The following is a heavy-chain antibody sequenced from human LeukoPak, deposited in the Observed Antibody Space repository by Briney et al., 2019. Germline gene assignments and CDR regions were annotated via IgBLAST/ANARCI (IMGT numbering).Heavy chain of an antibody. Sequence: GGSLRLSCAVSGFTFRSYSMNWVRQAPGKGLEWVSYISSSSTTIYYADSVKGRFTVSRDNAKNSLYLQMNNLKVEDTAVYYCARAMTTEANDYWGQGTLVTVSS. CDR3: ARAMTTEANDY. D-gene: IGHD4-11*01. V-gene: IGHV3-48*01. CDR1: GFTFRSYS. J-gene: IGHJ4*02. CDR2: ISSSSTTI.